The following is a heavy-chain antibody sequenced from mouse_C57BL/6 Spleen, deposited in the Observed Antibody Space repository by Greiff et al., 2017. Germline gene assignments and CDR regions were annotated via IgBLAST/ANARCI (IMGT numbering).Heavy chain of an antibody. V-gene: IGHV1-53*01. Sequence: VHLQQPGTELVKPGASVKLSCKASGYTFTSYWMHWVKQRPGQGLEWIGNINPSNGGTNYNEKFKSKATLTVDKSSSTAYMQLSSLTSEDSAVYYCARSPYYSNYAYYYAMDYWGQGTSVTVSS. D-gene: IGHD2-5*01. CDR1: GYTFTSYW. CDR2: INPSNGGT. CDR3: ARSPYYSNYAYYYAMDY. J-gene: IGHJ4*01.